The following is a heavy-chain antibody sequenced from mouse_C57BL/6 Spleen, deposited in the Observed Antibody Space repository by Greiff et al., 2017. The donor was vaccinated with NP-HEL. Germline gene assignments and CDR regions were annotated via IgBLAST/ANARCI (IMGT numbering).Heavy chain of an antibody. CDR2: IDPANGNT. Sequence: VQLKESVAELVRPGASVKLSCTASGFNIKNTYMHWVKQRPEQGLEWIGRIDPANGNTKYAPKFQGKATLTADTSSNTAYLQLSSLTSEDTAIYYCARAPITTVVAPYYFGCWGKGATLTVSS. V-gene: IGHV14-3*01. D-gene: IGHD1-1*01. CDR1: GFNIKNTY. CDR3: ARAPITTVVAPYYFGC. J-gene: IGHJ2*01.